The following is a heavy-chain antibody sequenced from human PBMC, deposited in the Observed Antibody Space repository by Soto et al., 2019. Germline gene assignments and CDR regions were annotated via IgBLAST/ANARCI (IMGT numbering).Heavy chain of an antibody. J-gene: IGHJ3*02. CDR3: ARGGDDYGDYVYAFDI. Sequence: QVQLVQSGAEVKKPGASVKVSCKASGYTFTSYDINWVRQATGQGLEWMGWMNPNSGNTGYAQKFQGRVTMTRNTSISTAYMELGSLRSEDTAVYYCARGGDDYGDYVYAFDIWGQGTMVTVSS. CDR2: MNPNSGNT. CDR1: GYTFTSYD. V-gene: IGHV1-8*01. D-gene: IGHD4-17*01.